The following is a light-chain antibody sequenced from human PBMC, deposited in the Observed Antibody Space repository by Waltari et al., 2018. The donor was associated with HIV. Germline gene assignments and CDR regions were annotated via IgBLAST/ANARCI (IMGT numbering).Light chain of an antibody. CDR2: NAS. J-gene: IGKJ1*01. V-gene: IGKV3-11*01. Sequence: TVLTHSRAPLSLSPGESATLSCRASQSVSTYLAWYQQKPGQAPRLLIYNASNRATGIPDRFSGSGSGTDFTLTISSLEPEDFAVYYCQQRSNWPWTFGQGAKVEIK. CDR1: QSVSTY. CDR3: QQRSNWPWT.